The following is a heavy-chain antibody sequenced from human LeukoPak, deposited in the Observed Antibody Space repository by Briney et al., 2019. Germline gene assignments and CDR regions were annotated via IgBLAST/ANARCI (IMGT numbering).Heavy chain of an antibody. CDR3: ARQSRGAGNSMDV. Sequence: SETLSLTCTVSGGSISSYYWTWIRQPPGKGLEWIGYIYYSGGTNYCPSLKSRLTISVDTSKNQFSLELSSVTAADTAVYYCARQSRGAGNSMDVWGQGTTVTVSS. J-gene: IGHJ6*02. CDR2: IYYSGGT. CDR1: GGSISSYY. V-gene: IGHV4-59*08.